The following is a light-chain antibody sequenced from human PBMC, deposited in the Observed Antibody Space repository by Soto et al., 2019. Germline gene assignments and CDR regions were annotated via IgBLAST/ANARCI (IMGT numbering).Light chain of an antibody. CDR3: CSYAGSYTHV. Sequence: QSALTQPHSVSGSPGQSVTISCTGTSSDVGGYNFVSWFQQHPGKAPKLIIYDVIKRPSGVPDRFSGSKSGNTASLTISGLQAEDESDYYCCSYAGSYTHVFGSGTKLTVL. V-gene: IGLV2-11*01. J-gene: IGLJ1*01. CDR1: SSDVGGYNF. CDR2: DVI.